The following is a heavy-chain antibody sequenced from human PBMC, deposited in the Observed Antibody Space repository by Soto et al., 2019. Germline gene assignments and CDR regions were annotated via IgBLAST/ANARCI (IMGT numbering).Heavy chain of an antibody. V-gene: IGHV4-39*01. Sequence: PSETLSLTCTVSGGSISSSSYYWGWIRQPPGKGLEWIGSIYYSGSTYYNPSLKSRVTISVDTSKNQFSLKLSSVTAADTAVYYCARLQIGYCSGGSCYGSTAEYWGQGTLVTVSS. J-gene: IGHJ4*02. CDR3: ARLQIGYCSGGSCYGSTAEY. D-gene: IGHD2-15*01. CDR1: GGSISSSSYY. CDR2: IYYSGST.